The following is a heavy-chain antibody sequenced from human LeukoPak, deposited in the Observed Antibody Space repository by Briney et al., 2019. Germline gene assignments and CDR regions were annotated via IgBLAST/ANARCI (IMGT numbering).Heavy chain of an antibody. J-gene: IGHJ4*02. CDR1: GDSISNYY. CDR2: VYTSGST. Sequence: SETLSLTCTVSGDSISNYYWSWIRQPAGKGLEWIGRVYTSGSTNYNPSLKSRVTISVDTSNNQFSLKLSSVTAADTAVYYCARTPYCTGGSCYGIDYWGQGTLVTVSS. CDR3: ARTPYCTGGSCYGIDY. D-gene: IGHD2-15*01. V-gene: IGHV4-4*07.